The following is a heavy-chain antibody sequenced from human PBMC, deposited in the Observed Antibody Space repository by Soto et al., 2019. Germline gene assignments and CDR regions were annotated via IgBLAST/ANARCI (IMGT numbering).Heavy chain of an antibody. V-gene: IGHV3-23*01. J-gene: IGHJ1*01. CDR3: AKRDNSVSFCVEH. Sequence: EVQLLESGGGLVQPGGSLRLSCAASGFTFSSYGVSWVRQAPGKGLEWVSGISGSGGIHYADYVKGRFTISRDNSKNTLYLQMNILPAEDTAVYYFAKRDNSVSFCVEHWGQGILVTVSS. D-gene: IGHD4-4*01. CDR2: ISGSGGI. CDR1: GFTFSSYG.